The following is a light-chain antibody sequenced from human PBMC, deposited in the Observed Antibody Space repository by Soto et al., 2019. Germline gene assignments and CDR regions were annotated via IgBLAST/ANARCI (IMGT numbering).Light chain of an antibody. J-gene: IGKJ1*01. CDR2: GAS. CDR1: QSVTDNY. CDR3: HQYGRSPRGT. Sequence: DIVLTQSPGTLSSSPGVRATLPCRSSQSVTDNYLAWYQHKPGQAPRLLIYGASSRATGIPDRFSGSGSGTDFTLTISRLEPEDFAMYYCHQYGRSPRGTFGQGTRWIS. V-gene: IGKV3-20*01.